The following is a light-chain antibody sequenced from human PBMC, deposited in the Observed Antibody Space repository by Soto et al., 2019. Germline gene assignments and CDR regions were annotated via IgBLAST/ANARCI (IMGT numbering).Light chain of an antibody. CDR3: QQYNNWPGT. CDR1: QSVSSC. J-gene: IGKJ1*01. V-gene: IGKV3-15*01. CDR2: GAS. Sequence: EIVTTQSPATLSVSPGERATISCRASQSVSSCLAWYQQKPGQAPRLLIYGASTRASGIPARFSGSGSGTEFTLTISSLQSEDFAVYYCQQYNNWPGTFGQGTKVDIK.